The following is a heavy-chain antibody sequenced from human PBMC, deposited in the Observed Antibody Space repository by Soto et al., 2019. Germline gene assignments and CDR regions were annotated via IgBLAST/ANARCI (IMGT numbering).Heavy chain of an antibody. CDR2: IWYDGSNK. D-gene: IGHD5-12*01. J-gene: IGHJ4*02. CDR3: ARDYSGYDFLKYYFDY. Sequence: GGSLRLSCAASGFTFSSYGMHWVRQAPGKGLEWVAVIWYDGSNKYYADSVKGRFTISRDNSKNTLYLQMNSLRAEDTAVYYCARDYSGYDFLKYYFDYWGQGTLVTVSS. V-gene: IGHV3-33*01. CDR1: GFTFSSYG.